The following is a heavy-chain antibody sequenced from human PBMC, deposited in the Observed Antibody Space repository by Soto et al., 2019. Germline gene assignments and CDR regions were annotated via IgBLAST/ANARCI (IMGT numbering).Heavy chain of an antibody. D-gene: IGHD3-9*01. V-gene: IGHV1-24*01. Sequence: GASVTGYWDASGDTFSSSASSWVRQAPAQGFEWMGGFDPEDGDTIYAQKFQGRVTMTEDTSTDTAYMELSSLRSEDTAVYYCATLRYDILTGYTYYFDYWGQGTLVTVSS. CDR2: FDPEDGDT. J-gene: IGHJ4*02. CDR1: GDTFSSSA. CDR3: ATLRYDILTGYTYYFDY.